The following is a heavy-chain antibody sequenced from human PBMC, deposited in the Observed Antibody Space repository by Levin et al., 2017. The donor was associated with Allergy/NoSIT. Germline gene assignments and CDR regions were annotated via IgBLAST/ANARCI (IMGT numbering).Heavy chain of an antibody. D-gene: IGHD6-19*01. J-gene: IGHJ4*02. CDR3: ASVGVAGSMGMVNYFDY. Sequence: GESLKISCAASGFTFSSYAMHWVRQAPGKGLEWVAVISFDGSNKYYADSVKGRFTISRDNSKDTLYLQMNSLRAEDTAVYYCASVGVAGSMGMVNYFDYWGQGTLVTVSS. CDR1: GFTFSSYA. V-gene: IGHV3-30*04. CDR2: ISFDGSNK.